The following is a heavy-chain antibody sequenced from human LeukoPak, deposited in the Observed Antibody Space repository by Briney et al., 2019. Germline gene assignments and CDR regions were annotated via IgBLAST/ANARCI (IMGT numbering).Heavy chain of an antibody. Sequence: GGSLRLSCAVSGLTFNNHALSWVRQAPGKGLEWVSAISGRDESTYYADSVKGRFTISRDNSKSTLYLQMSSLRAEDTAVYHCAKVTGTTNYWGQGTLVSVSS. D-gene: IGHD1-1*01. CDR1: GLTFNNHA. J-gene: IGHJ4*02. CDR3: AKVTGTTNY. CDR2: ISGRDEST. V-gene: IGHV3-23*01.